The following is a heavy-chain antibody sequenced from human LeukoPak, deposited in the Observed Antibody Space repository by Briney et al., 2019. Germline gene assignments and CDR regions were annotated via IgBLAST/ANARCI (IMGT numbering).Heavy chain of an antibody. J-gene: IGHJ4*02. CDR2: INHSGST. CDR1: GFTFSSYA. D-gene: IGHD3-10*01. V-gene: IGHV4-34*01. CDR3: ARHGTPLRYGSGNYYKGAPFDY. Sequence: PGESLRLSCAASGFTFSSYAMSWIRQPPGKGLEWIGEINHSGSTNYNPSLKSRVTISVDTSKNQFSLKLSSVTAADTAVYYCARHGTPLRYGSGNYYKGAPFDYWGQGTLVTVSS.